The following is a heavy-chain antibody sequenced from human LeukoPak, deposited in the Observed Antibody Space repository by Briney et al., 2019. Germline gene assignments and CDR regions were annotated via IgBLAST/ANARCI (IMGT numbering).Heavy chain of an antibody. CDR3: ARVHTYYDFWSGYYPGNFDY. D-gene: IGHD3-3*01. Sequence: PSETLSLTCTVSGGSISSYYWSEIRQPPGKGLEWIGYIYYSGSTNYNPSLKSRVTISVDTSKNQFSLKLSSVTAADTAVYYCARVHTYYDFWSGYYPGNFDYWGQGTLVTVSS. J-gene: IGHJ4*02. V-gene: IGHV4-59*01. CDR1: GGSISSYY. CDR2: IYYSGST.